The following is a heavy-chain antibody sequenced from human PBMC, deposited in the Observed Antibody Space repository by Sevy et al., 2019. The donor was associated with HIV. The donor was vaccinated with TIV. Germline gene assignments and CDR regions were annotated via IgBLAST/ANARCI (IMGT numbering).Heavy chain of an antibody. CDR2: ISGSGGST. V-gene: IGHV3-23*01. CDR1: GFTFSSYA. J-gene: IGHJ3*02. CDR3: VKARRYRGAFDI. Sequence: GGSLRLSCAASGFTFSSYAMSWVRQAPGKGLEWVSAISGSGGSTYYADSVKGRFTISRDNSKNTLYLQMSSLRAEDTAVYYCVKARRYRGAFDIWGQGTMVTVSS. D-gene: IGHD5-12*01.